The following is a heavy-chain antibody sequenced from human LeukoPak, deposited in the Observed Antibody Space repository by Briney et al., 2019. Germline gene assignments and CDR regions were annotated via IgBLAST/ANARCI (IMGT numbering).Heavy chain of an antibody. CDR3: ARVAAAEFVWCHFDY. CDR2: ISSSGSTI. Sequence: PGGSLRLSCAASGFTFSSYSMNWVRQAPGKGLEWVSYISSSGSTIYYADSVKGRFTISRDNAKNSLYLQMNSLRAEDTAVYYCARVAAAEFVWCHFDYWGQGTLVTVSS. CDR1: GFTFSSYS. D-gene: IGHD4/OR15-4a*01. J-gene: IGHJ4*02. V-gene: IGHV3-48*04.